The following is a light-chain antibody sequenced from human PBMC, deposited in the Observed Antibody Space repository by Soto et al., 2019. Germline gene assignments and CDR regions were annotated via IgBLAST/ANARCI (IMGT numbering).Light chain of an antibody. J-gene: IGLJ2*01. Sequence: QSVLTQSPSVSAAPGQKVTISCSGSSSNIGNNYVSWYQQLPGTAPKLLIYDNNKRPSGIPDRFSGSKSGTSGTLDITGLQTGDEAEYYCATWDGSLPGEVFGGWTKLTVL. CDR1: SSNIGNNY. CDR3: ATWDGSLPGEV. CDR2: DNN. V-gene: IGLV1-51*01.